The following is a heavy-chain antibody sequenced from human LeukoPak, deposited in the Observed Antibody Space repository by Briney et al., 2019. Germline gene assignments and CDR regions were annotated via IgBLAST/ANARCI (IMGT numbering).Heavy chain of an antibody. CDR2: ISSTTTTYI. J-gene: IGHJ4*02. CDR1: GFTFSDYS. CDR3: ARDLTTVIAHVLYFDS. Sequence: GGSLRLSCVASGFTFSDYSMDWVRQSPGKGLEWVASISSTTTTYIFYADSVKGRFTISRDNAKNSLYLQMNSLRAEDTAVYYCARDLTTVIAHVLYFDSWGQGTLVTVSS. V-gene: IGHV3-21*01. D-gene: IGHD4-11*01.